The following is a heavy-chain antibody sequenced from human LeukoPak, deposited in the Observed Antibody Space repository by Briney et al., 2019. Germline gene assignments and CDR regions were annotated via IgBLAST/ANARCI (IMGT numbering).Heavy chain of an antibody. Sequence: PGGSLRLSCAASGFTFSSYSMNWVRQAPGKGLEWVSYISSSSSTTYYADSVKGRFTISRDNAKNSLYLQMNSLRAEDTAVYYCARYPTVAAHRDFDYWGQGTLVTVSS. CDR1: GFTFSSYS. D-gene: IGHD6-19*01. V-gene: IGHV3-48*01. CDR3: ARYPTVAAHRDFDY. CDR2: ISSSSSTT. J-gene: IGHJ4*02.